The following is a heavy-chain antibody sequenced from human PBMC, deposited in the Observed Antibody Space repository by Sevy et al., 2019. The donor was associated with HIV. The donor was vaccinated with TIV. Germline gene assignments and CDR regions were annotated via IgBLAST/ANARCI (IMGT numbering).Heavy chain of an antibody. J-gene: IGHJ4*02. V-gene: IGHV4-4*07. CDR1: GDSFSSYF. D-gene: IGHD7-27*01. CDR3: ARSNWVTATNGFSKSYYIDY. CDR2: INTSGST. Sequence: SETLSLTCTVSGDSFSSYFWAWIRQPAGKGLEWIGRINTSGSTNYNPSLKSRITMSVDTSKSQFSLKVTSLNAADTAIYFCARSNWVTATNGFSKSYYIDYWGQGSLVTVSS.